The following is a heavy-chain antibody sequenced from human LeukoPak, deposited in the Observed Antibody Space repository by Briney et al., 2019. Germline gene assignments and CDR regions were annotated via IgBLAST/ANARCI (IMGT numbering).Heavy chain of an antibody. V-gene: IGHV3-33*01. CDR2: IYNDGSQE. Sequence: PGRSLTLSCAASGFTFSSYGMHWVRQAPGKGLEWVTFIYNDGSQEYYADSVKGRFSISRDNSKNTLYLQMNSLRDEDTAIYYCARNVNHWNHVDCWGQGTRVTVSS. CDR3: ARNVNHWNHVDC. D-gene: IGHD1-1*01. J-gene: IGHJ4*02. CDR1: GFTFSSYG.